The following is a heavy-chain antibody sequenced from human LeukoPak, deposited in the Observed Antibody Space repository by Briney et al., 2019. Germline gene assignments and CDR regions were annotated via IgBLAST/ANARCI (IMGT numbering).Heavy chain of an antibody. CDR3: ARHPFSTSSIDY. Sequence: NPSETLSLTCTVSGDSISSSYWRWIRQPAGKGLEWIGRMYCSGTIKYNPSLKSRVTMSVDTSKNQFSLKLNSVTATDTAVYYCARHPFSTSSIDYWGQGTLVTVSS. CDR2: MYCSGTI. V-gene: IGHV4-4*07. CDR1: GDSISSSY. J-gene: IGHJ4*02. D-gene: IGHD6-6*01.